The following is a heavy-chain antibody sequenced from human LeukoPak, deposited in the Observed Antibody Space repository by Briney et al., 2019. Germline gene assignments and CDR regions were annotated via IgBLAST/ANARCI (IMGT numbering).Heavy chain of an antibody. CDR3: ARDGYSSSWYPNDAFDI. J-gene: IGHJ3*02. D-gene: IGHD6-13*01. Sequence: PGGSLRLSCAASGFTFSSYSMNWVRQAPGKGLEWVSSISSSSSYIYYADSVKGRFTISRDNAKNSLYLQMNSLRAEDTAVYYCARDGYSSSWYPNDAFDIWGQGTMVTVSS. CDR2: ISSSSSYI. V-gene: IGHV3-21*01. CDR1: GFTFSSYS.